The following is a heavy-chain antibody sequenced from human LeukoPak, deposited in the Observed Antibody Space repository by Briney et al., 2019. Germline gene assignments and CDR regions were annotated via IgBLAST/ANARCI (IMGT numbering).Heavy chain of an antibody. Sequence: GGSLRLSCAASGFTFSSYSMNWVRQAPGKGLEWVSSISSSSSYIYYADSVKGRFTISRDNAKNSLYLQMNSLRAEDTAVYYCARDLGGSGSYYNEGDYWGQGTLVAVSS. J-gene: IGHJ4*02. CDR2: ISSSSSYI. V-gene: IGHV3-21*01. CDR3: ARDLGGSGSYYNEGDY. D-gene: IGHD3-10*01. CDR1: GFTFSSYS.